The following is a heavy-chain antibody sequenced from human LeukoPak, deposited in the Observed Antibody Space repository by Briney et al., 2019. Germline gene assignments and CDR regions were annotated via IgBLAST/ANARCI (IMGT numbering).Heavy chain of an antibody. J-gene: IGHJ4*02. V-gene: IGHV4-31*03. CDR2: IYYSGST. D-gene: IGHD6-13*01. Sequence: SETLSLTCTVSGGSISSGGYYWSWIRQHPGKGLEWIGYIYYSGSTYYNPSLKSRVTISVDTSKNQFSLKLSSVTAADTAVYYCAVGGNSSSWFSFDYWGQGTLVTVSS. CDR1: GGSISSGGYY. CDR3: AVGGNSSSWFSFDY.